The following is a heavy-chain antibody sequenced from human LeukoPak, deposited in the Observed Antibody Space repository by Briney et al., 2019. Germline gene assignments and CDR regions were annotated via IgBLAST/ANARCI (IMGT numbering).Heavy chain of an antibody. CDR2: ISHDGVNE. D-gene: IGHD3-16*01. V-gene: IGHV3-30-3*01. Sequence: GRSLTLSCEASGFLFSSYAIDWVRQAPGKGLEWLSFISHDGVNENYAESVRGRFTISRDNSESAVYLQMNNLRVDDTAVYYCARVGALDAFDVWGQRTMVSVSS. CDR1: GFLFSSYA. J-gene: IGHJ3*01. CDR3: ARVGALDAFDV.